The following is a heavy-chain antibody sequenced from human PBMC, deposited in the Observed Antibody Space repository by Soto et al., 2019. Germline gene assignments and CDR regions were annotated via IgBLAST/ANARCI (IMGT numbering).Heavy chain of an antibody. CDR1: GFTFSSYG. CDR2: ISNSGNNK. J-gene: IGHJ4*02. V-gene: IGHV3-30*18. D-gene: IGHD2-15*01. Sequence: GGSLRLSCAASGFTFSSYGMHWVRQTPGKGLEWVAVISNSGNNKYSADSVRGRFTIFRDNSKNTLYLEMNSLRAEDTAVYYCAKDSGRGSADYYFDYWGQGTLVTVSS. CDR3: AKDSGRGSADYYFDY.